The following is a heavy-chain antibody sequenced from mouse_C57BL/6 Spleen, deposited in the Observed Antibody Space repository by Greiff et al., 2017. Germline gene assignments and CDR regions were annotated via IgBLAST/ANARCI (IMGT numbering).Heavy chain of an antibody. Sequence: VHVKQSGPELVKPGASVKISCKASGYSFTDYNMNWVKQSNGKSLEWIGVINPNYGTTSYNQKFKGKATLTVDQSSSTAYMQLNSLTSEDSAVYYCARAGYYVDAMDHWGQGTSVTVSS. J-gene: IGHJ4*01. CDR3: ARAGYYVDAMDH. D-gene: IGHD2-3*01. CDR2: INPNYGTT. V-gene: IGHV1-39*01. CDR1: GYSFTDYN.